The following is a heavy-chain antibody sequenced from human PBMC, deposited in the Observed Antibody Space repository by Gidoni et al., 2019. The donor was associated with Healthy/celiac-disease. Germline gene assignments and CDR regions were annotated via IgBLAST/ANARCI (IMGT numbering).Heavy chain of an antibody. CDR2: IYDSGSP. CDR3: ARSTYYGSNNLHAFDF. Sequence: QVQLQESGPGLVKPSQTLSLTCSVPGYSISSGDYFWTWIRQHPGKGPEWIGYIYDSGSPYYNPSLRSRVTISLDTSKNQFSLTLRSMTAADTAVYYCARSTYYGSNNLHAFDFWGQGTKVTVSS. CDR1: GYSISSGDYF. V-gene: IGHV4-31*03. D-gene: IGHD3-10*01. J-gene: IGHJ3*01.